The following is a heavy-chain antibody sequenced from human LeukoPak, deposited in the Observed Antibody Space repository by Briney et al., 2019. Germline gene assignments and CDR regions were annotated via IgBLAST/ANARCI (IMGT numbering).Heavy chain of an antibody. Sequence: GRSLRLSCAASGFTVSSNYMSWVRQAPGKGLEWVSVIYSGGSTYYADSVKGRFTISRHNSKNTLYLQMNSLRAEDTAVYYCARDGYSNYFDYWGQGTLVTVSS. CDR2: IYSGGST. CDR1: GFTVSSNY. D-gene: IGHD4-11*01. V-gene: IGHV3-53*04. CDR3: ARDGYSNYFDY. J-gene: IGHJ4*02.